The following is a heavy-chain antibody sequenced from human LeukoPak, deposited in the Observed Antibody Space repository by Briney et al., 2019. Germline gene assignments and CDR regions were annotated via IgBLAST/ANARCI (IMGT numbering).Heavy chain of an antibody. J-gene: IGHJ4*02. Sequence: SQTLSLTCTVPGTSISSGAYSSSWVRQHPGKGLEWIAYIYYSGNTYYNPSLKRRVTISVDTSKNQFSLKLSSVTAADTAVYYCARTITIFGALGYFDYWGQGTLVTVSS. D-gene: IGHD3-3*01. V-gene: IGHV4-31*03. CDR2: IYYSGNT. CDR3: ARTITIFGALGYFDY. CDR1: GTSISSGAYS.